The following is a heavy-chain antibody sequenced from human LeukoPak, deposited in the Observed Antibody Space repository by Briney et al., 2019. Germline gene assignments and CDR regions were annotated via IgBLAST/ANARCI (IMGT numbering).Heavy chain of an antibody. V-gene: IGHV3-48*01. CDR3: ARAEDWSGYLSAFDI. Sequence: GGSLRLSCAASGFTFSSYSMNWVRQAPGKGLEWVSYISSSSSTIYYADSVKGRFTISRDNAKNSLYLQMNSLRAEDTAVYYCARAEDWSGYLSAFDIWGQGTMVTVSS. CDR2: ISSSSSTI. CDR1: GFTFSSYS. J-gene: IGHJ3*02. D-gene: IGHD3-3*01.